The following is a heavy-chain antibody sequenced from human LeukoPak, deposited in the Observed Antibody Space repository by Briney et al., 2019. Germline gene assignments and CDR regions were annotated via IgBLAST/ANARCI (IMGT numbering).Heavy chain of an antibody. Sequence: PGGSLRLSCAASGFTFSSYAMSWVRQAPGKGLEWVSVIYSGGSTYYADSVKGRFTISRDNSKNTLYLQMNSLRAEDTAVYYCARTDSSGYYSTSKTYYFDYWGQGTLVTVSS. D-gene: IGHD3-22*01. CDR1: GFTFSSYA. V-gene: IGHV3-66*01. CDR3: ARTDSSGYYSTSKTYYFDY. J-gene: IGHJ4*02. CDR2: IYSGGST.